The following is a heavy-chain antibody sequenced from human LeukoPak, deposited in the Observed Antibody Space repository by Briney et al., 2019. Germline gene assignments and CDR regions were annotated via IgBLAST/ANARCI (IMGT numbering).Heavy chain of an antibody. CDR3: TTEGYCSSTSCYRDY. J-gene: IGHJ4*02. Sequence: GGSLRLSCAASGFTFSNAWMSWVRQAPGEEREWVGRIKSKTDGGTTDYAAPVKGRFTISRDDSKNTLYLQMNSLKTEDTAVYYCTTEGYCSSTSCYRDYWGEGTLVTVSS. V-gene: IGHV3-15*01. D-gene: IGHD2-2*01. CDR1: GFTFSNAW. CDR2: IKSKTDGGTT.